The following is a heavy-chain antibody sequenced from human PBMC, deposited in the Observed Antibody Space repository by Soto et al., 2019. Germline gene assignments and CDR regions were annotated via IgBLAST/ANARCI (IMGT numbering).Heavy chain of an antibody. J-gene: IGHJ4*02. V-gene: IGHV3-23*01. CDR2: ISGSGGST. D-gene: IGHD4-17*01. Sequence: GGSLRLSCAASGFTFSSYAMSWVRQAPGKGLEWVSAISGSGGSTYYADSVKGRFTISRANSKNTLYLQMNSLRAEDTAVYYCAKGSTVTIMRFVVYWGQGTLVTVSS. CDR1: GFTFSSYA. CDR3: AKGSTVTIMRFVVY.